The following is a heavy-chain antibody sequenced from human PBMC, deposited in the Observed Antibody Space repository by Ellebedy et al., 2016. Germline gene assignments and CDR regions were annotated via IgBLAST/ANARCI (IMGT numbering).Heavy chain of an antibody. D-gene: IGHD6-19*01. Sequence: SETLSLXXAVYGGSFSGYYWSWIRQPPGKGLEWIGEINHSGSTNYNPSLKSRVTISVDTSKNQFSLKLSSVTAADTAVYYCARGGSRIAVAGMIDYWGQGTLVTVSS. J-gene: IGHJ4*02. CDR1: GGSFSGYY. CDR2: INHSGST. V-gene: IGHV4-34*01. CDR3: ARGGSRIAVAGMIDY.